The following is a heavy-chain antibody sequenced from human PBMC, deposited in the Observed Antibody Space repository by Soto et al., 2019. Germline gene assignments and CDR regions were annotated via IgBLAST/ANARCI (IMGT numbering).Heavy chain of an antibody. CDR1: GGSISSGGYS. D-gene: IGHD6-13*01. J-gene: IGHJ4*02. CDR3: ARKYDQWVWYFDY. Sequence: SETLSLTCAVSGGSISSGGYSWSWIRQPPGKGLEWIGYIYHSGSTYYNPSLKSRVTISVDRSKNQFSLRLSSVTATDTAVYYCARKYDQWVWYFDYWGQGTLVTVSS. V-gene: IGHV4-30-2*01. CDR2: IYHSGST.